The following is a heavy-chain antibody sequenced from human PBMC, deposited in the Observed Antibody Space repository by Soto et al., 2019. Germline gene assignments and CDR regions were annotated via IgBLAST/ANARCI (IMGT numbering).Heavy chain of an antibody. D-gene: IGHD6-13*01. CDR1: TINTYY. CDR2: IRSKAYGGTT. V-gene: IGHV3-49*04. CDR3: TREYSSSWFPMDY. Sequence: TINTYYWAWVRQAPGKGLEWVGFIRSKAYGGTTEYAASVKGRFTISRDDSKSIAYLQMNSLKTEDTAVYYCTREYSSSWFPMDYWGQGTLVT. J-gene: IGHJ4*02.